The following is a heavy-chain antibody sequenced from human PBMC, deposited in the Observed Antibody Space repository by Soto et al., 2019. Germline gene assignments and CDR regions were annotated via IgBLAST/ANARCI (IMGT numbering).Heavy chain of an antibody. CDR3: VRDLAHGYTGNV. V-gene: IGHV4-30-4*08. J-gene: IGHJ3*01. CDR2: IYDSGVT. D-gene: IGHD5-18*01. CDR1: GAVVTSGENY. Sequence: SETLSLTCSVSGAVVTSGENYWSWVRQPPGKGLEWLGYIYDSGVTSYTPALKSRVTLSLDRPNNQVSLKLRSVTAADTAVYFCVRDLAHGYTGNVCGHGTLVTVSS.